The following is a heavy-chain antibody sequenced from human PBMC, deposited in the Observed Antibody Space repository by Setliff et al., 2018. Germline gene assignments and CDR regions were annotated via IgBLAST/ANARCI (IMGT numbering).Heavy chain of an antibody. CDR2: ISGSSTYI. Sequence: GGSLRLSCAASGFTFTSYSMNWVRQAPGKGLEWVSSISGSSTYIYYADSVKGRFTISRDNSKNTLYLQMNSLRAEDTAVYYCCSGSYLFVYWGQGSLVTVSS. V-gene: IGHV3-21*04. CDR1: GFTFTSYS. CDR3: CSGSYLFVY. D-gene: IGHD1-26*01. J-gene: IGHJ4*02.